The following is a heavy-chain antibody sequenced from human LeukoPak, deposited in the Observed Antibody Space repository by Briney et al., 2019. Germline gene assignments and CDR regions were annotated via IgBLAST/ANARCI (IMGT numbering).Heavy chain of an antibody. CDR1: KFTFSSYW. V-gene: IGHV3-7*01. CDR2: IKEDGSEQ. CDR3: ARVTVALRRITALDS. Sequence: PGGSLRLSCAASKFTFSSYWMSWVRQVPGKGLEWVANIKEDGSEQYYVDSVKGRFTISRDNSENSLSLQMNSLGAEDAAIYYCARVTVALRRITALDSWGQGTLVVVSS. D-gene: IGHD1-14*01. J-gene: IGHJ4*02.